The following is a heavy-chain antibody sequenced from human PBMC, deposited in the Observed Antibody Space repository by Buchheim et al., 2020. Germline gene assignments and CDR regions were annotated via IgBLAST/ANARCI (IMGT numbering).Heavy chain of an antibody. V-gene: IGHV3-7*01. Sequence: VQLVESGGGVVQPGRSLRLSCAASGFTFSSYGMHWVRQAPGKGLEWVANIKQDGSEKYYVDSVKGRFTISRDNAKNSLYLQMNSLRAEDTAVYYCARERYSSSWYLYYYYGMDVWGQGTT. D-gene: IGHD6-13*01. J-gene: IGHJ6*02. CDR3: ARERYSSSWYLYYYYGMDV. CDR2: IKQDGSEK. CDR1: GFTFSSYG.